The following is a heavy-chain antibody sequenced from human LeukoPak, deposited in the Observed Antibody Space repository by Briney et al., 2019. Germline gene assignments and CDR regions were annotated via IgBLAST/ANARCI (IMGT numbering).Heavy chain of an antibody. Sequence: GGSLRLSCAASGFTFDSHWMSWVRQVPGKGLEWVANINQEGSEKYYVDSVKGRFTISRDNAKNSLYLQMNSLRAEDTAVYYCAELGITMIGGVWGKGTTVTISS. CDR3: AELGITMIGGV. CDR2: INQEGSEK. CDR1: GFTFDSHW. J-gene: IGHJ6*04. D-gene: IGHD3-10*02. V-gene: IGHV3-7*01.